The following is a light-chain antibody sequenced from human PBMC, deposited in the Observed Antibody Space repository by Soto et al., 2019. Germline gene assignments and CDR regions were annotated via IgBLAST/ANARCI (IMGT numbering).Light chain of an antibody. J-gene: IGKJ2*01. Sequence: DIQMTQSPSTLSASVGDRVTITCRASQSIISSLLAWYQQKPGKPPKLLIYKASTLQSGVPSRFSGSGSGTEFTLTISSLQPDDFAIYYCQQYNSYYTFVQGTRMEIK. CDR1: QSIISSL. V-gene: IGKV1-5*03. CDR2: KAS. CDR3: QQYNSYYT.